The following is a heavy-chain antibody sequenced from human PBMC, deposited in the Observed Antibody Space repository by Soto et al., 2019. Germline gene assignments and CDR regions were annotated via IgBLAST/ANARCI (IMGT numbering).Heavy chain of an antibody. J-gene: IGHJ6*02. D-gene: IGHD1-1*01. CDR3: ARESQLELSFYYGMDV. V-gene: IGHV1-69*06. CDR2: IIPIFGTA. CDR1: GGAFSGDA. Sequence: GPSVKVSFTAAGGAFSGDAISWVRQAPGQGLEWMGGIIPIFGTANYAQKFQGRVTITADKSTSTAYMELSSLRSEDTAVYYCARESQLELSFYYGMDVWGQGTTVTVSS.